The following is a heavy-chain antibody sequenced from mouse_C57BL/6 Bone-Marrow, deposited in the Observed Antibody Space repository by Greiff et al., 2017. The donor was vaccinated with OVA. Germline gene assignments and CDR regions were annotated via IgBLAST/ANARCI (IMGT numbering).Heavy chain of an antibody. Sequence: EVKLMESGGGLVQPGGSMKLSCAASGFTFSDAWMDWVRQSPEKGLEWVAEIRNKANNHATYYAESVKGRFTISRDDSKSSVYLQMNSLRAEDTGIYYCTREGQLRLWFAYWGQGTLVTVSA. CDR2: IRNKANNHAT. J-gene: IGHJ3*01. D-gene: IGHD3-2*02. CDR1: GFTFSDAW. CDR3: TREGQLRLWFAY. V-gene: IGHV6-6*01.